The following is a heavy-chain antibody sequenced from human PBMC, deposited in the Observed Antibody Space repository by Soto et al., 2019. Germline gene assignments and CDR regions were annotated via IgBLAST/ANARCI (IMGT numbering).Heavy chain of an antibody. Sequence: SETLSLTCSVPGGAISSSYWSWVRQPAGKGLAWIGRVFSSGSTNYNASLKSRVTMSMDTSKNEVSLTLRSVTAADTAVYYCARVAFSYFGMDVWGPGTTVTVSS. D-gene: IGHD3-3*02. CDR1: GGAISSSY. V-gene: IGHV4-4*07. CDR2: VFSSGST. J-gene: IGHJ6*02. CDR3: ARVAFSYFGMDV.